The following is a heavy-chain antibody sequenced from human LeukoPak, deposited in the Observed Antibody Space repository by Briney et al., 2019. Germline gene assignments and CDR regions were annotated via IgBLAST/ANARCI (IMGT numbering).Heavy chain of an antibody. CDR1: GFTFSDYD. J-gene: IGHJ3*01. Sequence: GGSLRLSCAASGFTFSDYDVSWIRQAPGKGLEWISYISNNGDNIYYTDSVKGRFTISRDNARNSLYLQMNSLRAEDTAVYYWARARVSDVWGQGTMVTVSS. CDR3: ARARVSDV. V-gene: IGHV3-11*04. CDR2: ISNNGDNI.